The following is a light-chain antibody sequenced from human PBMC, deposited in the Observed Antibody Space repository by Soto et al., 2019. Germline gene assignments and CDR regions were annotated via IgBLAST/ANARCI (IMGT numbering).Light chain of an antibody. CDR1: SRDVGGYKF. V-gene: IGLV2-14*01. J-gene: IGLJ1*01. Sequence: QSVLTQPASVSGSPGQSITISCTGTSRDVGGYKFVSWYQQHPGKAPKLMIYEVNNRPSGVSNRFSGSKSGNTASLTISGLQAEDEADYYCSSYTTSSTLEVFGTGTKLTVL. CDR2: EVN. CDR3: SSYTTSSTLEV.